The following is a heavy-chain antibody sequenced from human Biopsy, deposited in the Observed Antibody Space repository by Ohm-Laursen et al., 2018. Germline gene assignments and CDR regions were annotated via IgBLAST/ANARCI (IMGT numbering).Heavy chain of an antibody. J-gene: IGHJ2*01. CDR3: ARGGLNYWYFDL. CDR1: GYTFTDSY. D-gene: IGHD1-26*01. CDR2: INPNSGGT. V-gene: IGHV1-2*02. Sequence: GASVKVSCKASGYTFTDSYMHWVRQALGQGLEWMGWINPNSGGTNYAQKFQGRVTMTRDTSMSTAYMELNRLRSDDTAVYYCARGGLNYWYFDLWGRGTLVTVSS.